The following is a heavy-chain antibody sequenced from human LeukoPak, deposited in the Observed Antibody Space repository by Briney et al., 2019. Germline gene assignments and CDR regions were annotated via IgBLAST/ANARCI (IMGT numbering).Heavy chain of an antibody. Sequence: GESLKISCKGSGYYFNNYWITWVRQMPGKGLEWMGIIYPDDSQTRYSPSLQGQVTISADKSIRTAYLQWRSLKASDTAMYYCAGHDIGGYRSSWYRSWGQGTLVTVSS. CDR3: AGHDIGGYRSSWYRS. CDR2: IYPDDSQT. V-gene: IGHV5-51*01. J-gene: IGHJ1*01. CDR1: GYYFNNYW. D-gene: IGHD6-13*01.